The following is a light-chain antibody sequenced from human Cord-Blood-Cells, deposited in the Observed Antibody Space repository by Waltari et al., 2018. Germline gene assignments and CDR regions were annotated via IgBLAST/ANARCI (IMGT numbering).Light chain of an antibody. CDR1: TSDVGGYHY. Sequence: QSALTQPASVSGSPGQSISIPCPGTTSDVGGYHYVSWYHQHPGKAPKLMIYDVSNRPSGVSNRFSGSKSGNTASLTISGLQAEDEADYYCSSYTSSSTLVFGGGTKLPVL. CDR2: DVS. V-gene: IGLV2-14*03. J-gene: IGLJ3*02. CDR3: SSYTSSSTLV.